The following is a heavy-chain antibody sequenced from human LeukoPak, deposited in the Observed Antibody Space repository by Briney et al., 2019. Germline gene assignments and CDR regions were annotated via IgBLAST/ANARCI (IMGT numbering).Heavy chain of an antibody. CDR2: TRYDGSDK. V-gene: IGHV3-30*02. D-gene: IGHD4-17*01. CDR3: AKDLTTVTSQGDY. Sequence: GGSLRLSCAASGFISSSYGMHWVRQAPGKGPEWVAFTRYDGSDKYYADSVKGRFTISRDNSKNTLYLQMNSLRAEDTAVYYCAKDLTTVTSQGDYWGQGTLVTVSS. CDR1: GFISSSYG. J-gene: IGHJ4*02.